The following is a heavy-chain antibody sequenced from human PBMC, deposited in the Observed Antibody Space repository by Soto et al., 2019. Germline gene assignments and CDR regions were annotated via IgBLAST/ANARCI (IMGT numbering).Heavy chain of an antibody. Sequence: GGSLRLSCAASGFTFDDYAMHWVRQAPGKGLEWVSGINWNSDTIGYADSVKGRFTVSRDNAKGSLLLQMSSLRAEDTAVYFWAMSNSKDFDSHFDSWGQGAPVTV. CDR2: INWNSDTI. CDR1: GFTFDDYA. CDR3: AMSNSKDFDSHFDS. V-gene: IGHV3-9*01. D-gene: IGHD4-4*01. J-gene: IGHJ4*02.